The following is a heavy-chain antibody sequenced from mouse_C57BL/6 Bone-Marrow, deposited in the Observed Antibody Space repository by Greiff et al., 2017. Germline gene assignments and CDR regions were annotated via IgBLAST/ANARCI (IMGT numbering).Heavy chain of an antibody. Sequence: QVQLKESGAELMKPGASVKLSCKATGYTFTGYWIEWVKQRPGLGLEWIGEILPGSGSTNYNEKFKGKATFTADTSSNTAYMQLSSLTTEDSAIYYCAREAVYDGYYFWYFDVWGTGTTVTVSS. J-gene: IGHJ1*03. CDR3: AREAVYDGYYFWYFDV. CDR1: GYTFTGYW. D-gene: IGHD2-3*01. V-gene: IGHV1-9*01. CDR2: ILPGSGST.